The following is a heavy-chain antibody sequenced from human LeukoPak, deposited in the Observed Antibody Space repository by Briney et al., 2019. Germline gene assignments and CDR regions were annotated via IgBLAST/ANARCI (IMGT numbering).Heavy chain of an antibody. CDR3: ATRRGFSGYDLGY. V-gene: IGHV3-53*01. Sequence: GGSLRLSCVTSGFRFSNFEMNWVRQPPGKGLEWVSHISSGTYKDYADSVQGRFTLSRGNSKSTVYLQKSGLRVEDTALYDCATRRGFSGYDLGYWGQGTLVTVAS. CDR2: ISSGTYK. CDR1: GFRFSNFE. D-gene: IGHD5-12*01. J-gene: IGHJ4*02.